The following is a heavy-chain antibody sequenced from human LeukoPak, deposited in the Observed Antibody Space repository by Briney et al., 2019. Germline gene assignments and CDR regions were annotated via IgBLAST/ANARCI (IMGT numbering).Heavy chain of an antibody. Sequence: SETLSLTCTVSGGSIRGYYWSWIRQPPGKSLEWIGYIYYSGGTNYNPSLNSRVTISVDTSRNQVSLKLNSVTAADTAAYYCARLQNHGTSGYYSFDYWGRGTLVTVSS. CDR1: GGSIRGYY. CDR3: ARLQNHGTSGYYSFDY. V-gene: IGHV4-59*01. CDR2: IYYSGGT. D-gene: IGHD3-22*01. J-gene: IGHJ4*02.